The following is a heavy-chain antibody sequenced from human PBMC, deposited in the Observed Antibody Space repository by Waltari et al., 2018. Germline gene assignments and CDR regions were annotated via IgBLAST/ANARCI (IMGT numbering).Heavy chain of an antibody. V-gene: IGHV4-4*07. D-gene: IGHD3-22*01. CDR3: ARDRYYYDSSGYSGSGYFDY. CDR2: ICTSGST. CDR1: GGSISSYY. Sequence: QVQLQESGPGLVKPSETLSLTCTVSGGSISSYYWSWIRQPAGKGLEWIGRICTSGSTNHNPSLKSRVTMSVDTSKNQFSLKLSSVTAADTAVYYCARDRYYYDSSGYSGSGYFDYWGQGTLVTVSS. J-gene: IGHJ4*02.